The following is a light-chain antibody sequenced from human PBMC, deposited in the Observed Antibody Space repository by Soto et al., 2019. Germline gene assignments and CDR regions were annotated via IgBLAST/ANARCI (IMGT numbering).Light chain of an antibody. CDR1: QSVNSN. CDR3: QQYNNWWT. Sequence: EIVMTQSPATLSVSPGERATLSCRASQSVNSNLAWYQQKPGQAPRLLISGASTRATGIPARFSGSGSETEFTLTISSLPSEDFAVYYCQQYNNWWTFGQGTKVE. J-gene: IGKJ1*01. CDR2: GAS. V-gene: IGKV3-15*01.